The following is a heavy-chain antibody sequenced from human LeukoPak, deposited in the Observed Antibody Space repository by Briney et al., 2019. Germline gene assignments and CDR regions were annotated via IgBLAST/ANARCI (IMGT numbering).Heavy chain of an antibody. D-gene: IGHD3-3*01. V-gene: IGHV4-34*01. J-gene: IGHJ4*02. CDR2: INHSGST. CDR3: ARGAFWSAYQYYSDY. CDR1: GGSFSGYY. Sequence: SETLSLTCAVYGGSFSGYYWSWIRQPPGKGLECIGEINHSGSTNYNPSLKSRVTISVDTSKNQFSLKLNSVTAADTAVYYCARGAFWSAYQYYSDYWGQGTLVTVSS.